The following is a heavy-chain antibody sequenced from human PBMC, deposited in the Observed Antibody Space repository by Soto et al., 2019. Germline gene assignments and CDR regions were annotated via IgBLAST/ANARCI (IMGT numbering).Heavy chain of an antibody. D-gene: IGHD3-10*01. CDR2: IDGSGGTT. J-gene: IGHJ5*02. V-gene: IGHV3-23*01. CDR3: AKNSGWFNT. CDR1: GFPFSSTD. Sequence: GGSLRLSCAASGFPFSSTDMTWVRQAPGKGLEWVSTIDGSGGTTYYADSVKGRFTISRDNSINTVYLQMNSLRADDTALYYCAKNSGWFNTWGQGALVTVSS.